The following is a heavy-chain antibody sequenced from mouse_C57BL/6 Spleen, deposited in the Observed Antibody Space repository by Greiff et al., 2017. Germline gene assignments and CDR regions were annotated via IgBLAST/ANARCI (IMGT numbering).Heavy chain of an antibody. Sequence: QVHVKQSGAELVKPGASVKLSCKASGYTFTEYTIHWVKQRSGQGLEWIGWFYPGSGSIKYNEKFKDKATLTADKSSSTVYMELSRLTSEDSAVYFCARHGYYYGSSLYAMDYWGQGTSVTVSS. CDR2: FYPGSGSI. CDR3: ARHGYYYGSSLYAMDY. CDR1: GYTFTEYT. V-gene: IGHV1-62-2*01. J-gene: IGHJ4*01. D-gene: IGHD1-1*01.